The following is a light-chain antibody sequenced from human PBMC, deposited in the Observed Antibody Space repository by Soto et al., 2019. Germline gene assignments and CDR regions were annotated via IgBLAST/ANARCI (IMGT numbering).Light chain of an antibody. V-gene: IGKV3-20*01. CDR2: GAS. CDR1: QSVSSSS. J-gene: IGKJ5*01. CDR3: QQYGSSPTIT. Sequence: EIALTQSPGTLSVSPGERATLSCGASQSVSSSSLAWYQQRPGQAPRLIIYGASSRATGIPDRFSGSGSGTDFTLTISRLEPPDFALYYGQQYGSSPTITFGQGTRLEIK.